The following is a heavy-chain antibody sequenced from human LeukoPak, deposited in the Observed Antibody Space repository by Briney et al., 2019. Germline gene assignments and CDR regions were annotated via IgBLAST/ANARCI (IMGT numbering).Heavy chain of an antibody. Sequence: GASVKVSCKASGYTFTSYHIIWVRQAPGQGLEWMGWINTYNGDTSYAQKLQGRVTMTTDTSTSTAYMELRSLRSDDTAMYYCARVAIRNYYYYMDVWGKGTTVTVSS. CDR3: ARVAIRNYYYYMDV. CDR2: INTYNGDT. V-gene: IGHV1-18*01. J-gene: IGHJ6*03. CDR1: GYTFTSYH.